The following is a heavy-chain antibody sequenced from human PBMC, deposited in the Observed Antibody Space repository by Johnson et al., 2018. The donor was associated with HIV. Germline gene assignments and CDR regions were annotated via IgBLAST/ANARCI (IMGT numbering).Heavy chain of an antibody. Sequence: VQLVESGGGLVQPGRSLRLSCAASGFTYDDYAMHWVRQAPGKGLEWVSGINWNGGSTYNADSVTGRFTISRDNSKNTLYLQMNSLRAEDTAVYYCAKALNYYDSEEDAFDVWGQGTMVTVSS. V-gene: IGHV3-23*04. D-gene: IGHD3-22*01. J-gene: IGHJ3*01. CDR1: GFTYDDYA. CDR2: INWNGGST. CDR3: AKALNYYDSEEDAFDV.